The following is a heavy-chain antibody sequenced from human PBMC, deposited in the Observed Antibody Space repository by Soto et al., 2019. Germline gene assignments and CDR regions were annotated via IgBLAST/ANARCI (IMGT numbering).Heavy chain of an antibody. V-gene: IGHV4-34*01. J-gene: IGHJ5*02. CDR3: ARLGGKVVVVVAATRRLGHWFDP. CDR1: GGSFSGYY. Sequence: QVQLQQWGAGLLKPSETLSLTCAVYGGSFSGYYWSWIRQPPGKGLEWIGEINHSGSTNYNPSLKRRVTISVDTSKNQFSLKLSSVTAADTAVYYCARLGGKVVVVVAATRRLGHWFDPWGQGTLVTVSS. D-gene: IGHD2-15*01. CDR2: INHSGST.